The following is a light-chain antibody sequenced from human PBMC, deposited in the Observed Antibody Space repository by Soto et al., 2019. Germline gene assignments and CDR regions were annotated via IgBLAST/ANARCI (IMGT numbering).Light chain of an antibody. V-gene: IGKV3-20*01. CDR1: QSVGSSL. CDR2: GAS. Sequence: DIVLTQSPGTLSLSPGERATLSCRASQSVGSSLLGWDQQKRGQAPRLVIYGASNRATSIPDRFSGSGSRTDFTLTISRREPEDVAVYYCQQYDSSHLYTFGQGTKLEIK. J-gene: IGKJ2*01. CDR3: QQYDSSHLYT.